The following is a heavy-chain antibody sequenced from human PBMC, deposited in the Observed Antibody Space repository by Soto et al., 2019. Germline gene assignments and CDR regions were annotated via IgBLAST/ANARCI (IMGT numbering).Heavy chain of an antibody. CDR1: GFTFSSYW. J-gene: IGHJ5*02. CDR2: ISTDGSST. D-gene: IGHD3-22*01. V-gene: IGHV3-74*03. CDR3: ARGFFPNYYDSSGYYNWFDP. Sequence: GGSLRLSCAASGFTFSSYWMHWVRQAPGKGLVWVSRISTDGSSTTYADSVKGRVTVSRDNAKNTLYLQMNSLRSEDTAVYYCARGFFPNYYDSSGYYNWFDPWGQGTLVTVSS.